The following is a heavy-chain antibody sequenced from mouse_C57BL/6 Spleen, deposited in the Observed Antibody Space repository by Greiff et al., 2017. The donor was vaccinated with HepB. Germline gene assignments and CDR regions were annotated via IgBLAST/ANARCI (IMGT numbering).Heavy chain of an antibody. Sequence: QVQLQQPGAELVRPGTSVKLSCKASGYTFTSYWMHWVKQRPGQGLEWIGVIDPSDSYTNYNQKFKGTATLTVDTSSSTAYMQLSSLTSEDSAVYYCARSSYYYGSSHCYFDYWGQGTTLTVSS. J-gene: IGHJ2*01. V-gene: IGHV1-59*01. CDR1: GYTFTSYW. CDR2: IDPSDSYT. CDR3: ARSSYYYGSSHCYFDY. D-gene: IGHD1-1*01.